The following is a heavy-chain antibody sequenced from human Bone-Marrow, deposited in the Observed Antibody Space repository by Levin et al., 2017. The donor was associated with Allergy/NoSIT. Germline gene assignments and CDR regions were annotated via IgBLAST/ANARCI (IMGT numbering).Heavy chain of an antibody. D-gene: IGHD3-16*01. CDR3: ANWV. J-gene: IGHJ4*02. CDR1: GFTFSKVP. CDR2: IWASGDST. Sequence: GASVKVSCGGSGFTFSKVPMSWFRQAPGKGLEWVSGIWASGDSTFYADSVKGRFTISRDNSKNTLYLQMNNLRVEDTAVYYCANWVWGQGTLVTVSS. V-gene: IGHV3-23*01.